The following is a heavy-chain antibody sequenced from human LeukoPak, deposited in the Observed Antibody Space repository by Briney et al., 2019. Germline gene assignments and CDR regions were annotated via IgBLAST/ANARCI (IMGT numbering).Heavy chain of an antibody. V-gene: IGHV4-4*07. Sequence: SETLSLTCSVSDVSINTHFWSWIRQPAGKGLEWIGRIDSSGTTSLNPSLKSRVTISQDKSKKQFSLKLSSVTAADTAVYYCATGGYSAWCDYWGHGTQVIVSS. CDR2: IDSSGTT. D-gene: IGHD6-19*01. CDR1: DVSINTHF. CDR3: ATGGYSAWCDY. J-gene: IGHJ4*01.